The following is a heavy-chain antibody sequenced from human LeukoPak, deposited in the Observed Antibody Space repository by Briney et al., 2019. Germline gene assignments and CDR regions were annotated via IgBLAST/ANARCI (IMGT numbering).Heavy chain of an antibody. D-gene: IGHD3-10*01. CDR2: IRYDGSNK. Sequence: PGGSLRLSCAASGFTFSSYGMHWVRQAPGKGLEWVAFIRYDGSNKYYADSVKGRFTISRDNSKNTLYLRMNSLRAEDTAVYYCAKDRYYYGSGSYFRSDYWGQGTLVTVSS. J-gene: IGHJ4*02. V-gene: IGHV3-30*02. CDR1: GFTFSSYG. CDR3: AKDRYYYGSGSYFRSDY.